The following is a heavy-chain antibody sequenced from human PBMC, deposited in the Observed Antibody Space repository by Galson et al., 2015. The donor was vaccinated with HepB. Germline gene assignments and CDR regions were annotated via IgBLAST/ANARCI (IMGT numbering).Heavy chain of an antibody. CDR3: VKGGKIGELYSSSWKLFDY. V-gene: IGHV3-64D*06. Sequence: SLRLSCAASGFTFSSYAMHWARQAPGKGLEYVSAISSNGGSTYYADSVKGRFTISRDNSKNTLYLQMSSLRAEDTAVHYCVKGGKIGELYSSSWKLFDYWGQGTLVTVSS. J-gene: IGHJ4*02. CDR2: ISSNGGST. D-gene: IGHD6-13*01. CDR1: GFTFSSYA.